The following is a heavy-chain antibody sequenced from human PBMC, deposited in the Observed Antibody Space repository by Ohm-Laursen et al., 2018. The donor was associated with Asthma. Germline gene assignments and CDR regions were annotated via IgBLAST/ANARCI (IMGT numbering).Heavy chain of an antibody. D-gene: IGHD6-13*01. CDR1: GYTFTSYD. CDR3: ARGQWGIAAAGTFGYFDY. Sequence: ASVKVSCKSSGYTFTSYDINWVRQATGQGLEWMGWMNPNSGNTGYAQKFQGRVTMTRNTSISTAYMELSSLRSEDTAVYYCARGQWGIAAAGTFGYFDYWGQGTLVTVSS. J-gene: IGHJ4*02. V-gene: IGHV1-8*01. CDR2: MNPNSGNT.